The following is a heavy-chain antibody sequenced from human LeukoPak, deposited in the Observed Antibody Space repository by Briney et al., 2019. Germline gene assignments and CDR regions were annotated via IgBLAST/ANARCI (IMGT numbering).Heavy chain of an antibody. CDR3: ARAGSSGWSGANYYYYYYMDV. D-gene: IGHD6-19*01. CDR1: GFALDDYA. Sequence: GGSLRLSCAASGFALDDYAMHWVRQAPGKGLEWVAVISNDGSNKYYADSVKGRFTISRDNSKNTLYLQMNSLRAEDTAVYYCARAGSSGWSGANYYYYYYMDVWGKGTTVTVSS. CDR2: ISNDGSNK. V-gene: IGHV3-30*04. J-gene: IGHJ6*03.